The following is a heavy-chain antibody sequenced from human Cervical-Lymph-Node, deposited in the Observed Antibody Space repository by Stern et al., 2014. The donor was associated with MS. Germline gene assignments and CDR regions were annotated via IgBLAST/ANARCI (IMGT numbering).Heavy chain of an antibody. CDR3: ASAAAAGIIYYYYGMDV. CDR1: GYTFTSYD. V-gene: IGHV1-8*01. CDR2: MNPNSGNT. D-gene: IGHD6-13*01. Sequence: QVQLVQSGAEVKKPGASVKVSCKASGYTFTSYDINWVRQATGQGLEWKGWMNPNSGNTGYAQKFQGRVTMTRNTSISTAYMELSSLRSEDTAVYYCASAAAAGIIYYYYGMDVWGQGTTVTVSS. J-gene: IGHJ6*02.